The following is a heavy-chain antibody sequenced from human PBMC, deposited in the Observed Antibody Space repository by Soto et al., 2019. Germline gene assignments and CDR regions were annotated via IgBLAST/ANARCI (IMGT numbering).Heavy chain of an antibody. CDR1: GFTFSSYA. Sequence: QVQLVESGGGVVQPGRSLRLSCAASGFTFSSYALHWVRQVPGKGLEWLAVISFEGSSAFYMDSVKGRFTIYRDNSNNTLVLQMTSLRADDTALYFWASDASRRMVRGVTHLNWFAWWGQGTLVIVSS. CDR3: ASDASRRMVRGVTHLNWFAW. D-gene: IGHD3-10*01. CDR2: ISFEGSSA. V-gene: IGHV3-30-3*01. J-gene: IGHJ5*01.